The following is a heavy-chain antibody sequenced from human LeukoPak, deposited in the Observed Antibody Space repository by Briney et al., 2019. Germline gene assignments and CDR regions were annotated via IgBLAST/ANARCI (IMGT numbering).Heavy chain of an antibody. D-gene: IGHD3-9*01. J-gene: IGHJ5*02. CDR1: GFTFSSYA. V-gene: IGHV3-23*01. CDR3: AKDRELRYFDWLFNEHWFDP. Sequence: PGGSLRLSCAASGFTFSSYAMSWVRQAPGKGLEWVPAISGSGGSTYYADSVKGRFTISRDNSKNTLYLQMNSLRAEDTAVYYCAKDRELRYFDWLFNEHWFDPWGQGTLVTVSS. CDR2: ISGSGGST.